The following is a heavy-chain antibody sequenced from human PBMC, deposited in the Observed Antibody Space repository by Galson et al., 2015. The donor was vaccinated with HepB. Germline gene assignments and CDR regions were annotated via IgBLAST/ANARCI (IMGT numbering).Heavy chain of an antibody. Sequence: SLRLSCAASGFTLSSYSMNWVRQAPGKGLEWVSYISSSSSTIYYADSVKGRFTISRDNAKNSLYLQMNSLRAEDTAVYYCAGKVAMVRGVIKPYYYYGMDVWGQGTTVPVSS. V-gene: IGHV3-48*01. J-gene: IGHJ6*02. D-gene: IGHD3-10*01. CDR1: GFTLSSYS. CDR2: ISSSSSTI. CDR3: AGKVAMVRGVIKPYYYYGMDV.